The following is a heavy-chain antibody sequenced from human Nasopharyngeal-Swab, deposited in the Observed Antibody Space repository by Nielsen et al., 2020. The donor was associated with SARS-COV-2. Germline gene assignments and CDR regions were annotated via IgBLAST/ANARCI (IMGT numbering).Heavy chain of an antibody. J-gene: IGHJ5*02. CDR1: GVSITSQY. Sequence: SETLSLTCTVSGVSITSQYWSWIRQPPGKGLEWIGYISHNSGTSYSPSLKSRVTMFMDTSKNQFSLRLRSVTAADTAVYYCAKEDATGWFDPWGQGTLVTVSS. CDR3: AKEDATGWFDP. V-gene: IGHV4-59*11. CDR2: ISHNSGT.